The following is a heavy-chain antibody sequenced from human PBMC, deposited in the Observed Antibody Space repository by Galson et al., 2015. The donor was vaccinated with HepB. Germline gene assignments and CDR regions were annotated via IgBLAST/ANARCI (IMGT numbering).Heavy chain of an antibody. CDR2: IIPIFGTA. J-gene: IGHJ3*02. V-gene: IGHV1-69*13. D-gene: IGHD3-22*01. Sequence: SVKVSCKASGGTFSSYAISWVRQAPGQGLEWMGGIIPIFGTANYAQKFQGRVTITADESTSTAYMELSSLRSEDTAVYYCASPASFEYSSSMIVVVPSSPYNAFDIWGQGTMVTVSS. CDR3: ASPASFEYSSSMIVVVPSSPYNAFDI. CDR1: GGTFSSYA.